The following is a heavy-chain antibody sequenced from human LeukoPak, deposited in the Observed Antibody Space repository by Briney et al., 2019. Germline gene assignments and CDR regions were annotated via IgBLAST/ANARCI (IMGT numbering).Heavy chain of an antibody. J-gene: IGHJ4*02. V-gene: IGHV4-34*01. CDR3: ARAGYSSGGDY. Sequence: SETLSLTCAVYGGSFSGYYWSWIRQPPGNGLEWIGEINHSGSTNYNPSLKSRVTISVDTSKNQFSLKLSSVTAADTAVYYCARAGYSSGGDYWGQGTLVTVSS. CDR2: INHSGST. CDR1: GGSFSGYY. D-gene: IGHD6-19*01.